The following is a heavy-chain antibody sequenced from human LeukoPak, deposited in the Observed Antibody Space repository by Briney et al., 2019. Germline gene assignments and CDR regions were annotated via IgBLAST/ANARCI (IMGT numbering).Heavy chain of an antibody. V-gene: IGHV3-48*01. D-gene: IGHD2-21*01. J-gene: IGHJ4*02. CDR3: GREVIRPYFDY. CDR1: GFTFSSYS. CDR2: ISSSSSTI. Sequence: AGGSLRLSCAASGFTFSSYSMNWVRQAPGKGLEWVSYISSSSSTIYYADSVKGRFTISRDNFEYTLYLQMNSLRTEDSAVYYCGREVIRPYFDYWGQGTLVTVSS.